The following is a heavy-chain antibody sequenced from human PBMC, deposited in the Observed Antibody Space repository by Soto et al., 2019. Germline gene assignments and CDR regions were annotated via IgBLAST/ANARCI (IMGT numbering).Heavy chain of an antibody. CDR3: ARQGITIFGVVITDYYYYMDV. D-gene: IGHD3-3*01. CDR1: GGSISSSSYY. CDR2: IYYSGST. J-gene: IGHJ6*03. V-gene: IGHV4-39*01. Sequence: SETLSLTCTVSGGSISSSSYYWGWIRQPPGKGLEWIGSIYYSGSTYYNPSLKSRVTISVDTSKNQFSLKLSSVTAADTAVYYCARQGITIFGVVITDYYYYMDVWGKGTTVTVSS.